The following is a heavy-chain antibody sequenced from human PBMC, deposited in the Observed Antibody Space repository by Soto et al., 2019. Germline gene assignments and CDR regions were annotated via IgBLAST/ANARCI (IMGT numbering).Heavy chain of an antibody. CDR1: GFSLTTTGLG. CDR3: AHRSNYYDSSGLGFDT. D-gene: IGHD3-22*01. Sequence: ESGPTLVNHTQTVGQTCSFSGFSLTTTGLGVAWIRQPPGKAPEWLALIYWDDDKRYTPSLNRRLTITKDTSNNQVVLTMTDLAPVDTGTYYCAHRSNYYDSSGLGFDTWGQGILVTVSS. J-gene: IGHJ4*02. V-gene: IGHV2-5*02. CDR2: IYWDDDK.